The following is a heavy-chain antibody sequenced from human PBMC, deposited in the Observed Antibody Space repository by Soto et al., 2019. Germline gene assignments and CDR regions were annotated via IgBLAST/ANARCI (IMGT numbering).Heavy chain of an antibody. CDR1: GYTFTSYG. CDR3: ARGRSIFGYCSSTSCRNYYYGMDV. CDR2: ISAYNGNT. Sequence: ASVKVSCKASGYTFTSYGISWVRQAPGQGLEWMGWISAYNGNTNYAQKLQGRVTMTTDTSTSTAYMELRSLRSDDTAVYYCARGRSIFGYCSSTSCRNYYYGMDVWGQGTTVTVSS. J-gene: IGHJ6*02. D-gene: IGHD2-2*03. V-gene: IGHV1-18*01.